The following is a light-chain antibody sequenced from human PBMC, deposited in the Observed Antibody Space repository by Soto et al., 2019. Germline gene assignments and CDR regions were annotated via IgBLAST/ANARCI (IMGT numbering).Light chain of an antibody. CDR1: SSDVGNSNL. CDR2: EGS. CDR3: CSYAGSSTLEV. Sequence: QSALTQPASVSGSPGQSITISCTGTSSDVGNSNLVSWYQQHPGKAPKLMIYEGSKRPSGVSNRFSGSKSGNTASLTISGLQAEDEADYYCCSYAGSSTLEVFGTGTKVTVL. J-gene: IGLJ1*01. V-gene: IGLV2-23*01.